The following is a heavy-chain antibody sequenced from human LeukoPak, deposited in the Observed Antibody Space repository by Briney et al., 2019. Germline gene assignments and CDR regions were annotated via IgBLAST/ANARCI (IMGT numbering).Heavy chain of an antibody. CDR1: GFTFSSYA. J-gene: IGHJ3*02. Sequence: GGSLRLSCAASGFTFSSYAMSWVRQAPGKGLEWVSAISGSGGSTCYEDSVKGRFTISRDNSKNTLYLQMNSLRAEDTAVYYCAKEYSSSFFAGSFAFDIWGQGTMVTVSS. V-gene: IGHV3-23*01. D-gene: IGHD6-6*01. CDR2: ISGSGGST. CDR3: AKEYSSSFFAGSFAFDI.